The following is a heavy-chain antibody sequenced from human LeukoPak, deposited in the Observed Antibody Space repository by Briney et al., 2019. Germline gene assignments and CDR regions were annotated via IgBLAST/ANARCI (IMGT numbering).Heavy chain of an antibody. CDR1: VYTFTSYG. CDR2: ISAYNGNT. J-gene: IGHJ4*02. CDR3: ARVQNDFWSGYYTVIDY. D-gene: IGHD3-3*01. Sequence: ASVKVSCKASVYTFTSYGISWVRQAPGQGLEWMGWISAYNGNTNYAQKLQGRVTMTTDTSTSTAYMELRSLRSDDTAVYYCARVQNDFWSGYYTVIDYWGQGTLVTVSS. V-gene: IGHV1-18*01.